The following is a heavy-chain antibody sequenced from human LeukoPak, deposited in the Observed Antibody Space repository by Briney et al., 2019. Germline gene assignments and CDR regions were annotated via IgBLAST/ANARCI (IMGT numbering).Heavy chain of an antibody. D-gene: IGHD6-13*01. CDR2: ISSSGSTI. CDR3: ARDGPRGAAADEEYYYYYMDV. J-gene: IGHJ6*03. V-gene: IGHV3-11*04. CDR1: GFTFSDYY. Sequence: GGSLRLSCAASGFTFSDYYMSWIRQAPGKGLEWVSYISSSGSTIYYADSVKGRFTISRDNAKNSLYLQMNSLRAEDTAVYYCARDGPRGAAADEEYYYYYMDVWGKGTTVTVSS.